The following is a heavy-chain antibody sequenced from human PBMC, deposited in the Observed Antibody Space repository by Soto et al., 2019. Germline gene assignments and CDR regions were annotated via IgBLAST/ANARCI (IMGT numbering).Heavy chain of an antibody. V-gene: IGHV1-69*01. CDR3: ARPYSSSWGSYYYGMDV. Sequence: QVQLVQSGAEVKKPGSSVKVSCKASGGTFSSYAISWVRQAPGQGLEWMGGIIPIFGTANYAQKFQGRVTITADEATSTAYMELSSLRSEDTAVYYCARPYSSSWGSYYYGMDVWGQGTTVTVSS. CDR1: GGTFSSYA. CDR2: IIPIFGTA. J-gene: IGHJ6*02. D-gene: IGHD6-13*01.